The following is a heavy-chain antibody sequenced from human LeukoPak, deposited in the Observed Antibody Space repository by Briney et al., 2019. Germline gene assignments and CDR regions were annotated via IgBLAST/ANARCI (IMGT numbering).Heavy chain of an antibody. CDR1: GYTFSNYA. D-gene: IGHD6-6*01. CDR3: ARAWGEDIAARPYYFDY. Sequence: ASVKVSCKASGYTFSNYAISWGRQAPGQGLEWMGWISAYNGNTNYAPKLQGRVTMTTDTSTSAAYMELRSLRSDDTAVYYCARAWGEDIAARPYYFDYWGQGSLVTVSS. J-gene: IGHJ4*02. V-gene: IGHV1-18*01. CDR2: ISAYNGNT.